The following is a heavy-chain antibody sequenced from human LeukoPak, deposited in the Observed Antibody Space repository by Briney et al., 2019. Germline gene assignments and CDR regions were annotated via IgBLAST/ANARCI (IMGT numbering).Heavy chain of an antibody. J-gene: IGHJ6*02. CDR2: TYYRSKWYN. CDR1: GDSFSSNGAA. Sequence: PSQTLSLTCAISGDSFSSNGAAWNWIRQSPSRGLEWLGRTYYRSKWYNDYAVSVKSRITINPDTSKNQFSLQLKSVTPEDTAVYYCARDSSGASSYYSYGMDVWGQGTTVTVSS. CDR3: ARDSSGASSYYSYGMDV. D-gene: IGHD5-12*01. V-gene: IGHV6-1*01.